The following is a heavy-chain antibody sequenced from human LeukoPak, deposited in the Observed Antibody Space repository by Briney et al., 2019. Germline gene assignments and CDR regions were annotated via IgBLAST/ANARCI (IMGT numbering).Heavy chain of an antibody. V-gene: IGHV4-61*02. CDR2: IYTSGST. D-gene: IGHD6-13*01. CDR1: GGSISSGTYY. Sequence: SETLSLTCTVSGGSISSGTYYWSWIRQPAGKGLVWIGRIYTSGSTNYNPSLKSRVTISVDTSKNQFSLKLSSVTAADTAVYYCASYRPQAAAGFDYWGQGTLVTVSS. CDR3: ASYRPQAAAGFDY. J-gene: IGHJ4*02.